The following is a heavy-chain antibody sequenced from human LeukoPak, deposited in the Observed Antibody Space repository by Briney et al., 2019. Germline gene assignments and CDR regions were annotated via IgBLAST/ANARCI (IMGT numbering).Heavy chain of an antibody. CDR3: ARDNYYYDSSGLNH. V-gene: IGHV3-7*01. CDR1: GFTFSSYW. Sequence: GGSLRLSCAASGFTFSSYWMSWVRQAPGKGLEWVANIKQDGSEKYYVDSVKGRFTISRDNAKNSLYLQMNSLRAEDTAAYYCARDNYYYDSSGLNHWGQGTLVTVSS. CDR2: IKQDGSEK. J-gene: IGHJ5*02. D-gene: IGHD3-22*01.